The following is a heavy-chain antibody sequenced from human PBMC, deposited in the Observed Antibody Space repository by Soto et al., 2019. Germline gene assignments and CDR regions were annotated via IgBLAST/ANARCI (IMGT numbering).Heavy chain of an antibody. CDR3: AAGDSSDTGDH. CDR2: TTAILGPR. Sequence: QVQLVQSGAEVKKPGSSVKVSCKASGDTLSHYGVSWVRQVPGKGLEWMGGTTAILGPRDYAQKFHVRMTITSDESTTTSYMELNSLTSDYTAVYYCAAGDSSDTGDHWGQGTLVTVSS. J-gene: IGHJ4*02. D-gene: IGHD5-18*01. CDR1: GDTLSHYG. V-gene: IGHV1-69*01.